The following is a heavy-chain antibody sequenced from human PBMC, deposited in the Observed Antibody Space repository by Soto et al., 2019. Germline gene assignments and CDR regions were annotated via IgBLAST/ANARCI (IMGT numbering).Heavy chain of an antibody. CDR2: ISYDGSNK. CDR3: ARDLGYCSGGSCYPGWFDP. Sequence: ESVGGVVQPGRSLRLSCAASGFTFSSYAMHWVRQAPGKGLEWVAVISYDGSNKYYADSVKGRFTISRDNSKNTLYLQMNSLRAEDTAVYYCARDLGYCSGGSCYPGWFDPWGQGTLVTVSS. D-gene: IGHD2-15*01. CDR1: GFTFSSYA. V-gene: IGHV3-30-3*01. J-gene: IGHJ5*02.